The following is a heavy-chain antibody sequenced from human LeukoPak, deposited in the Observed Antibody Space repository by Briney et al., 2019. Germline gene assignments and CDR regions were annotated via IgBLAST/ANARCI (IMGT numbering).Heavy chain of an antibody. CDR3: ARPNDSSGYYYDPFDY. CDR1: GGSISSSSYY. Sequence: SETLSLTCTVSGGSISSSSYYWGWIRQPPGKGLEWIGSIYYSGSTYYNPSLKSRVTISVDTSKNQFSLKLSSVTAADTAAYYCARPNDSSGYYYDPFDYWGQGTLVTVSS. V-gene: IGHV4-39*01. CDR2: IYYSGST. J-gene: IGHJ4*02. D-gene: IGHD3-22*01.